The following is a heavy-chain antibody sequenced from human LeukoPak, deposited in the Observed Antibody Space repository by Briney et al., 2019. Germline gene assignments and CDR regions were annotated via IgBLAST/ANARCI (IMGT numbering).Heavy chain of an antibody. Sequence: GRSLRLSCAASGFTFSSYGMHWVRQAPGKGLEWVAVISYDGSNKYYADSVRGRFTISRDNSKNSLYLQMNSLRTEDTALYYCAKAATRYYYYTDVWGKGTTVTVSS. J-gene: IGHJ6*03. V-gene: IGHV3-30*18. CDR1: GFTFSSYG. D-gene: IGHD6-6*01. CDR2: ISYDGSNK. CDR3: AKAATRYYYYTDV.